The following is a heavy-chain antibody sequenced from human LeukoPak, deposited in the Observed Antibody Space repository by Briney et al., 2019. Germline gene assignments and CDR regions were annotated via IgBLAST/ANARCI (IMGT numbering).Heavy chain of an antibody. J-gene: IGHJ5*02. V-gene: IGHV4-61*02. CDR2: IYTSGST. CDR1: GGSISSGSYY. Sequence: SETLSLTCTVSGGSISSGSYYWSWIRQPAGKGLEWIGRIYTSGSTNYNPSLKSRVTISVATSKNQFSLKLSSVTAADTAVYYCARVNDFWSGYNWFDPWGQGTLVTVSS. CDR3: ARVNDFWSGYNWFDP. D-gene: IGHD3-3*01.